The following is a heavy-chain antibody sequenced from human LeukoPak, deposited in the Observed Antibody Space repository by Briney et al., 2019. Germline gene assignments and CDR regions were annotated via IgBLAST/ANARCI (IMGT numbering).Heavy chain of an antibody. CDR1: GGSISSHY. CDR2: IYYTGRT. V-gene: IGHV4-59*11. J-gene: IGHJ6*03. D-gene: IGHD5-18*01. CDR3: ARAKSTAMALYYYYYYMVV. Sequence: SETLSLTSTVSGGSISSHYWGWIRQHLGEGLEWIGDIYYTGRTNYNPSLKSRVTISVGTSKNQFSLKLSSVTAADTAVYYCARAKSTAMALYYYYYYMVVWGKGTTVTVSS.